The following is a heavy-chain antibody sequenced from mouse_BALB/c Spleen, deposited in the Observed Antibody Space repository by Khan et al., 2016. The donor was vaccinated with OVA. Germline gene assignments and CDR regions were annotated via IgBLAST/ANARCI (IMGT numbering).Heavy chain of an antibody. CDR2: INPSTGYT. CDR1: GYTFINYW. Sequence: QIQLVQSGAELAKPGASVKMSCKASGYTFINYWILWIKQRPGQGLEWIGYINPSTGYTEYNQNFKDKATFTADKSSSTAYMQLSSLTSEESTGDCCERRGIRWDFDYWGQGTTVTVSS. V-gene: IGHV1-7*01. J-gene: IGHJ2*01. CDR3: ERRGIRWDFDY. D-gene: IGHD1-1*01.